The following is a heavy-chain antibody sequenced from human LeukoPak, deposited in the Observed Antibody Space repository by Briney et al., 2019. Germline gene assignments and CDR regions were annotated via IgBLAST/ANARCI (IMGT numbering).Heavy chain of an antibody. CDR3: ARGELPYYYDRSGYYALNY. J-gene: IGHJ4*02. Sequence: VASVKVSCKASGGTFSSYAISWVRQAPGQGLEWMGGIIPIFGTANYAQKFQGRVTITADESTSTAYMELSSLRSEDTAVYYCARGELPYYYDRSGYYALNYWGQGTLVTVSS. CDR2: IIPIFGTA. D-gene: IGHD3-22*01. V-gene: IGHV1-69*13. CDR1: GGTFSSYA.